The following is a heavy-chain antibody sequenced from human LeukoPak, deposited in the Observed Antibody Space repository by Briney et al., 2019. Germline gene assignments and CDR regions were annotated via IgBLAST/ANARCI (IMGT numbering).Heavy chain of an antibody. CDR2: ISSSGSTI. J-gene: IGHJ4*02. CDR3: ATGPPVDTAMEFDY. V-gene: IGHV3-48*04. Sequence: AGGSLRLSCAASEFTFSSYAMSWVRQAPGKGLEWVSYISSSGSTIYYADSVKGRFTISRDNAKNSLYLQMNSLRAEDTAVYYCATGPPVDTAMEFDYWGQGTLVTVSS. D-gene: IGHD5-18*01. CDR1: EFTFSSYA.